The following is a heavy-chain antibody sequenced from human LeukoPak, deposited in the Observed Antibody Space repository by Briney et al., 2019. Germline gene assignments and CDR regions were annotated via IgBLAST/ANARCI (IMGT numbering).Heavy chain of an antibody. CDR1: GYSFTSYW. J-gene: IGHJ6*03. CDR3: ARHSPTIFGSHYYYLDV. Sequence: GESLKISCKGSGYSFTSYWIGWVRQMPGKGLEWMGIIYPGDSDIRYSPSFQGQVTISADKSISTAYLQWSSLKASDTAMYYCARHSPTIFGSHYYYLDVWGKGTTVTVSS. D-gene: IGHD3-3*01. V-gene: IGHV5-51*01. CDR2: IYPGDSDI.